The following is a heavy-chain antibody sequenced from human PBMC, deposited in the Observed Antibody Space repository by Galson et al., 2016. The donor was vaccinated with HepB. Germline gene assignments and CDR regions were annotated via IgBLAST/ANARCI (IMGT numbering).Heavy chain of an antibody. V-gene: IGHV1-2*04. CDR2: INPNSGGT. Sequence: SVKVSCKASGYTFTGYYIHWVRQAPGQGLEWMGWINPNSGGTNYAQKFQGWVNMTRVTSISTVYMELSRLRSDHTAVYFCARSGAAAGIGYYGMDVWGPGTTVTVSS. D-gene: IGHD6-13*01. CDR1: GYTFTGYY. J-gene: IGHJ6*02. CDR3: ARSGAAAGIGYYGMDV.